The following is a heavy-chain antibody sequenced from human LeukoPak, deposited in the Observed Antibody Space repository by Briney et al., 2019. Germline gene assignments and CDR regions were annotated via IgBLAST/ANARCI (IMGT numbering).Heavy chain of an antibody. CDR2: NYYSGST. J-gene: IGHJ3*02. Sequence: SETLSLTCTVSGGSISSYYWSWIRQPPGKGLEWIGYNYYSGSTNYNPSLKSRVTISVDTSKNQFSLKLSSVTAADTAVYYCARLYYDSSGYADAFDIWGQGTMVTVSS. CDR3: ARLYYDSSGYADAFDI. D-gene: IGHD3-22*01. CDR1: GGSISSYY. V-gene: IGHV4-59*01.